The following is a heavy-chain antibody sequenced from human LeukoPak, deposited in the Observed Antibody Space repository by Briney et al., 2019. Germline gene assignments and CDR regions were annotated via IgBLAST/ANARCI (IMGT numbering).Heavy chain of an antibody. J-gene: IGHJ4*02. CDR1: GCTFSSYS. CDR2: ISSSSSTI. Sequence: PGGSLRLSCADSGCTFSSYSMNWVRQAPGKGLEWVSYISSSSSTIYYADSVKGRFTISRGNAKNSLYLQMNSLRAEDTAVYYCARDYRGIADPRNCDYWGQGTLVTVSS. V-gene: IGHV3-48*04. CDR3: ARDYRGIADPRNCDY. D-gene: IGHD5-12*01.